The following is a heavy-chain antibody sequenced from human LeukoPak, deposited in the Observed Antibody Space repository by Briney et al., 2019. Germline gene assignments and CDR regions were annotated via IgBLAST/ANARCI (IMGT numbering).Heavy chain of an antibody. CDR3: ARDRCSSTSCQRGWFDP. V-gene: IGHV4-39*02. D-gene: IGHD2-2*01. CDR1: GDSISSSSSY. CDR2: IYYSGST. Sequence: PSETLSLTCTVSGDSISSSSSYWGWIRQPPGEGLEWIGSIYYSGSTYYNTSLKSRVTISVDTSKNQFSLKLSSVTAADTAVYYCARDRCSSTSCQRGWFDPWGQGTLVTVSS. J-gene: IGHJ5*02.